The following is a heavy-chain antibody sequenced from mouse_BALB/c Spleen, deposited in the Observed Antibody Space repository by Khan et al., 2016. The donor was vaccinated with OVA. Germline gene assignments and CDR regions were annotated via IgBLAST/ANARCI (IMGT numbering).Heavy chain of an antibody. Sequence: VQLKESGPGLVKPSQSLSLTCSVTGYSITSGYYWYWIRQFPGNKLEWMGYKVKDETNNYNPSLKNRIFFTLDTSKNQFFLQLTSVTTEDTATYYCARGGRWFTHWGQGTLVTVSA. J-gene: IGHJ3*01. D-gene: IGHD3-3*01. CDR1: GYSITSGYY. V-gene: IGHV3-6*02. CDR2: KVKDETN. CDR3: ARGGRWFTH.